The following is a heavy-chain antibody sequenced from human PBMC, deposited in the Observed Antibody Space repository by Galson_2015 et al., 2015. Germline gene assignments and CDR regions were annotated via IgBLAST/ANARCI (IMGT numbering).Heavy chain of an antibody. D-gene: IGHD3-10*01. V-gene: IGHV1-3*01. J-gene: IGHJ4*02. Sequence: QSGAEVKKPGESLRISCKASGYIFTSNAMHWVRQAPGQRLEWMGWINAGNGNTKYSQKFQGRVTITRDTSASTAYMELSSLRSEDTAVFYCARDRDYYGSGSYDFDYWGQGTLVTVSS. CDR1: GYIFTSNA. CDR3: ARDRDYYGSGSYDFDY. CDR2: INAGNGNT.